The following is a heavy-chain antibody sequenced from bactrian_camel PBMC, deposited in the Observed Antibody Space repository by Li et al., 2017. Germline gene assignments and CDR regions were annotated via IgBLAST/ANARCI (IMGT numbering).Heavy chain of an antibody. V-gene: IGHV3S1*01. J-gene: IGHJ4*01. CDR1: GDTGSPGC. D-gene: IGHD1*01. CDR2: IYTGPGNT. Sequence: HVQLVESGGGSVQAGGSLRLSCVASGDTGSPGCMGWFRQSPGKEREGVAAIYTGPGNTYYSDSVKGRFTISLDNAKTTMYLQMNNLKPEDTAMYYCAAGKDHTRYDCWTGSDGDNYWGRGTQVTVS. CDR3: AAGKDHTRYDCWTGSDGDNY.